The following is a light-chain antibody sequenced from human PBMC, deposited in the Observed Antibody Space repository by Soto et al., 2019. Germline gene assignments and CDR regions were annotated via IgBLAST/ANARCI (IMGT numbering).Light chain of an antibody. CDR2: AVS. CDR1: SSDIGDHNS. CDR3: RSYTTSTTVI. V-gene: IGLV2-14*03. Sequence: QSALTQPASVSGSPGQSITISFTGTSSDIGDHNSVSWYLQQPGKAPKLMIYAVSNRPSGVSNRFSGSKSGNTASLTISGLQAEDEADYYCRSYTTSTTVIFGGGTQLPVL. J-gene: IGLJ2*01.